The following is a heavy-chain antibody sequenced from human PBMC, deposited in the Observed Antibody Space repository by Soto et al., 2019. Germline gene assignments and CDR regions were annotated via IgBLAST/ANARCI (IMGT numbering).Heavy chain of an antibody. CDR1: GFTFSDYA. Sequence: VQLVESGGGVVQPGRSLRLSCAASGFTFSDYAMHWVRQAPGKGLEWVAVVSHDGRNTHYADSVKGRFTISRDSFKNTVSSEMTSLRAEDTAVFYCSKGGRQWLVTSDFNYWGQGALVTVSS. J-gene: IGHJ4*02. CDR3: SKGGRQWLVTSDFNY. CDR2: VSHDGRNT. D-gene: IGHD6-19*01. V-gene: IGHV3-30*18.